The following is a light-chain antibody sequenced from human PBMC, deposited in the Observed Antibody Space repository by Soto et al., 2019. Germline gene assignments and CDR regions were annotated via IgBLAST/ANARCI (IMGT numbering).Light chain of an antibody. CDR1: QTVSTNY. Sequence: EIVLTQSPGTLSLSPGERATLSCRASQTVSTNYLAWYQQKPGQAPRLLIYGASSRGTGIPDRFSGSGSGTDFILTISRLEPEDFAVYYCQQYGSSPRTFGQGTKLEIK. CDR2: GAS. J-gene: IGKJ2*01. V-gene: IGKV3-20*01. CDR3: QQYGSSPRT.